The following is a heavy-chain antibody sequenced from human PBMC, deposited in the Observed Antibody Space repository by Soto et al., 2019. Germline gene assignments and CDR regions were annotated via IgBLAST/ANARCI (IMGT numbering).Heavy chain of an antibody. CDR3: ARVPPMVRGVIRYYYYGMDV. CDR1: GGTFSSYA. CDR2: IIPIFGTA. V-gene: IGHV1-69*13. D-gene: IGHD3-10*01. J-gene: IGHJ6*02. Sequence: SVKVSCKASGGTFSSYAISWVRQAPGQGLEWMGGIIPIFGTANYAQKFQGRVTITADESTSTAYMELSSLRSGDTAVYYCARVPPMVRGVIRYYYYGMDVWGQGTTVTVSS.